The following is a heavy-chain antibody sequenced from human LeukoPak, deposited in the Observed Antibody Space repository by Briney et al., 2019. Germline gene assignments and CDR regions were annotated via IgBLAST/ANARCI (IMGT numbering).Heavy chain of an antibody. D-gene: IGHD4/OR15-4a*01. J-gene: IGHJ4*02. CDR3: YGEGY. CDR2: ISNSGDST. V-gene: IGHV3-23*01. CDR1: GLTFSNYA. Sequence: GGSLRLSCAVCGLTFSNYAMSWVRQAPGKGLDWVSTISNSGDSTYYADSVKGRFAVSRDNSKNTVYLQLNSLSAEDTAVYYCYGEGYWGQGTLVTISS.